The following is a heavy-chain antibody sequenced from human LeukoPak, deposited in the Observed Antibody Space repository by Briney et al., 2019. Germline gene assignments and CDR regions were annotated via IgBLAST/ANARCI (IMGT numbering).Heavy chain of an antibody. CDR2: IYYSGST. Sequence: SETLSLTCTVSGGSISSYYWSWIRQPPGKGLEWIGFIYYSGSTNYNPSLKSRVTISVDTSKNQFSLKLSSVTAADTAVYYCARIGHEDYYFDYWGQGTLVTVSS. J-gene: IGHJ4*02. CDR3: ARIGHEDYYFDY. V-gene: IGHV4-59*01. CDR1: GGSISSYY.